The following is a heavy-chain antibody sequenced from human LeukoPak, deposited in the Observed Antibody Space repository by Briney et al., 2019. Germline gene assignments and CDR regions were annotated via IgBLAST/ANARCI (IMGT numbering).Heavy chain of an antibody. CDR2: IYYSGST. Sequence: SETLSLTCTVSGGSISSYYWSWIRQPPGKGLEWIGFIYYSGSTNYNPSLKSRVTISVDTSKNQFSLKLSSVTAADTAVYYCARIGHEDYYFDYWGQGTLVTVSS. J-gene: IGHJ4*02. CDR3: ARIGHEDYYFDY. V-gene: IGHV4-59*01. CDR1: GGSISSYY.